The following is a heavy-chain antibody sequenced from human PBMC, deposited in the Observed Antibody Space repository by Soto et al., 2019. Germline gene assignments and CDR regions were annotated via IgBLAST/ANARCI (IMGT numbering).Heavy chain of an antibody. CDR1: GFTFSSYS. V-gene: IGHV3-48*01. Sequence: SLRLSCAASGFTFSSYSMNLVRQAPGKGLEWVSYISSSSSTIYYADSVKGRFTISRDNAKNSLYLQMNSLRAEDTAVYYCARSTYYDFWSGYYTYMDVWGKGTTVTVSS. D-gene: IGHD3-3*01. CDR3: ARSTYYDFWSGYYTYMDV. J-gene: IGHJ6*03. CDR2: ISSSSSTI.